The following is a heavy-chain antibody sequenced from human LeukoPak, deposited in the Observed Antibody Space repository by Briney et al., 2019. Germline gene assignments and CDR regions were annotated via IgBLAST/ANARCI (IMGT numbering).Heavy chain of an antibody. J-gene: IGHJ4*02. Sequence: PGGSLRLSCAASGFTFSSYGMHWVRQAPGKGLEWVAVIWYDGSNKYYADSVKGRFTISRDNSKNTLYLQMNSLRAEDTAVYYCAREMRGYSYGSNDHWGQGTLVTVSS. V-gene: IGHV3-33*01. CDR2: IWYDGSNK. CDR3: AREMRGYSYGSNDH. D-gene: IGHD5-18*01. CDR1: GFTFSSYG.